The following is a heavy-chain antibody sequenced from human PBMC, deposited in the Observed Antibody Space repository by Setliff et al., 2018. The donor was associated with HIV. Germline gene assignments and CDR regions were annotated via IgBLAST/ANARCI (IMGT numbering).Heavy chain of an antibody. CDR2: IYTSGIT. CDR1: GASISSYY. CDR3: ARDRRGYYYGSGSCYMDV. Sequence: TLSLTCTVSGASISSYYWSWIRQPPGKGLEWIGYIYTSGITDYNPSLKSRVTISGDTSKNQFSLKLSSVTAADTAVYYCARDRRGYYYGSGSCYMDVWGTGTTVTVS. J-gene: IGHJ6*03. V-gene: IGHV4-4*08. D-gene: IGHD3-10*01.